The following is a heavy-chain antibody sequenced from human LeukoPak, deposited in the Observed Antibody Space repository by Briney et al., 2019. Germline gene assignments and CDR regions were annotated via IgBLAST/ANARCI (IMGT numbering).Heavy chain of an antibody. D-gene: IGHD3-3*01. Sequence: SETLSLTCAVYGESFSGYYWSWIRQPPGKGLEWIGEINHSGSTNYNPSLKSRVTISVDTSKNQFSLKLSSVTAADTAVYYCARGSDFWSGYFDYWGQGTLVTVSS. CDR3: ARGSDFWSGYFDY. V-gene: IGHV4-34*01. J-gene: IGHJ4*02. CDR1: GESFSGYY. CDR2: INHSGST.